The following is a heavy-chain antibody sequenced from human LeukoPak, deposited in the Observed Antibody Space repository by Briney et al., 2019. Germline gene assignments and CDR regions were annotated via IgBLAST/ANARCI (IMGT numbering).Heavy chain of an antibody. V-gene: IGHV3-33*01. CDR2: IWYDGSNK. CDR3: ARAAYDSSGYLTL. CDR1: GFTFSSYG. Sequence: GGSLRLSCAASGFTFSSYGMHWVRQAPGKGLEWVAVIWYDGSNKYHADSVKGRFTISRDNSKNKFYLQMNSLRAEDTAVYYCARAAYDSSGYLTLWGQGTLVTVSS. D-gene: IGHD3-22*01. J-gene: IGHJ4*02.